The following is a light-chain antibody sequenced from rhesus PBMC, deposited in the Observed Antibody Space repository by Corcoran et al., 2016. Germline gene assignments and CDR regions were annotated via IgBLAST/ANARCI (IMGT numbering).Light chain of an antibody. J-gene: IGKJ1*01. Sequence: DIQMTQSPSSLSASVGDRVTITCRASQGISSWLAWYQQKPGNAPYLLIYKASSWQSGVPSRFIVSGAGTDCTLTISSLQPEDVATYYCQQYNSAPRTFGQGTKVEIK. CDR1: QGISSW. V-gene: IGKV1-21*01. CDR2: KAS. CDR3: QQYNSAPRT.